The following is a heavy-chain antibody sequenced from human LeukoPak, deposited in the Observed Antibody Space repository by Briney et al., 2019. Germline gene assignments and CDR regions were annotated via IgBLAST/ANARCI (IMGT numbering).Heavy chain of an antibody. CDR1: GYTFTGYY. CDR2: INPNSGGT. V-gene: IGHV1-2*02. D-gene: IGHD6-13*01. CDR3: ARALSSSWYDWFDP. J-gene: IGHJ5*02. Sequence: ASVKVSCKASGYTFTGYYMHWVRQAPGQGLEWMGWINPNSGGTNYAQKFQGRVTMTRDTSISTAYMELSRLRSDDTAVYYCARALSSSWYDWFDPWGQGTLVTVSS.